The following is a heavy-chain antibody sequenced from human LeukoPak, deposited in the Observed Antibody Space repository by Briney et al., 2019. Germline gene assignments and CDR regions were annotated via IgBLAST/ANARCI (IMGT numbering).Heavy chain of an antibody. CDR1: GFTFSSYA. J-gene: IGHJ3*02. Sequence: GGSLRLSCAASGFTFSSYAMSWVRQAPGKGLEWVSAISGSGGSTYYADSVKGRFTISRDNSKNTLYLQMNSLRAEDTAVYYCAKWYSSGWYPSDAFDIWGQGTMVTVSS. CDR2: ISGSGGST. D-gene: IGHD6-19*01. CDR3: AKWYSSGWYPSDAFDI. V-gene: IGHV3-23*01.